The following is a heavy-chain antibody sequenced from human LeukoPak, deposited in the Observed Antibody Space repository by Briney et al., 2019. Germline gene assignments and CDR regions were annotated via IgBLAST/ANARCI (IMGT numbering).Heavy chain of an antibody. CDR1: GFTFSSYS. J-gene: IGHJ4*02. Sequence: GGSLRLSCAASGFTFSSYSMNWVRQAPGKGLEWVSYIGSSSSPIFYADSVKGRFTISRDNAKNSLYLQMNSLRDEDTAVYYCARDRSYSFDSWARGPLVTVSS. D-gene: IGHD1-26*01. V-gene: IGHV3-48*02. CDR2: IGSSSSPI. CDR3: ARDRSYSFDS.